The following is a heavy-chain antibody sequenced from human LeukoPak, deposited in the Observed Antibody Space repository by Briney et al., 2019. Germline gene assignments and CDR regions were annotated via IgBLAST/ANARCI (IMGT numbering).Heavy chain of an antibody. CDR2: IRSKAYGGTT. CDR3: TRGPIIGYCSSTSCYDLDY. D-gene: IGHD2-2*01. CDR1: GFTFGDYA. V-gene: IGHV3-49*04. J-gene: IGHJ4*02. Sequence: PGRSLRLSCTASGFTFGDYAMSWVRQAPGKGLEWVGFIRSKAYGGTTEYAASVKGRFTISRDDSKSIAYQQMNSLKTEDTAVYYCTRGPIIGYCSSTSCYDLDYWGQGTLVTVSS.